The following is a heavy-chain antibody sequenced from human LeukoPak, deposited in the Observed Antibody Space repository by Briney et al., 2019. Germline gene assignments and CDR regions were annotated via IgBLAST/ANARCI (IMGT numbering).Heavy chain of an antibody. CDR2: ISYDGSNK. Sequence: GGSLRLSCAASGFTLSSYAMHWVRQAPGKGLEWVAVISYDGSNKYYADSVKGRFTISRDNSKNTLYLQMNSLRAEDTAVYYCARGRFVTAFSCYYYGMDVWGQGTTVTVSS. D-gene: IGHD2-21*02. J-gene: IGHJ6*02. CDR1: GFTLSSYA. V-gene: IGHV3-30*04. CDR3: ARGRFVTAFSCYYYGMDV.